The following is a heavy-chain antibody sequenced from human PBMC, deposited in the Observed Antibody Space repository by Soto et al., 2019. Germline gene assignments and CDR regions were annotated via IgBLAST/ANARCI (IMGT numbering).Heavy chain of an antibody. D-gene: IGHD3-10*01. V-gene: IGHV4-59*11. CDR2: IYSSGST. Sequence: SETLSLTCTVSGGSMTHHYWSWIRQPPGKGLEWVGYIYSSGSTNYNPSLKSRVTISVDTSKNTFSLKLSSVTAADTAVYYCARVGPTASVWFGELLGSFDDWGQGSLVIVSS. CDR3: ARVGPTASVWFGELLGSFDD. CDR1: GGSMTHHY. J-gene: IGHJ4*02.